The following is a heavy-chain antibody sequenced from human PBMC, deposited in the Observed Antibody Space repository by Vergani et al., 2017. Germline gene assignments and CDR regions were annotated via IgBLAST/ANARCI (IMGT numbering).Heavy chain of an antibody. D-gene: IGHD6-13*01. CDR1: GFTFSTYT. Sequence: VQLVETGGGVVQPGRSLRLSCAASGFTFSTYTMHWVRQAPGKGLEWVSSISSSSGYTYYADSMKGRFTISRDNAKDSLYLQMDSLRAEDTAVYYCARDLRAAAVGDPFYYWGQGTLVTVSS. CDR3: ARDLRAAAVGDPFYY. CDR2: ISSSSGYT. V-gene: IGHV3-21*01. J-gene: IGHJ4*02.